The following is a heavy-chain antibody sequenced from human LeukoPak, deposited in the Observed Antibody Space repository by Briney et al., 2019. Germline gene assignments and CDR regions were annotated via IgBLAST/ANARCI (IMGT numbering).Heavy chain of an antibody. D-gene: IGHD5-12*01. V-gene: IGHV1-24*01. CDR1: GYTLTELS. Sequence: ASVKVSCKVSGYTLTELSMHWVRQAPGKGLEWMGGFDPEDGETIYAQKFQGRVTMTEDTSTDTAYMELSSLGSEDTAVYYCATAELWGGYELPNLWGQGTLVTVSS. CDR2: FDPEDGET. CDR3: ATAELWGGYELPNL. J-gene: IGHJ5*02.